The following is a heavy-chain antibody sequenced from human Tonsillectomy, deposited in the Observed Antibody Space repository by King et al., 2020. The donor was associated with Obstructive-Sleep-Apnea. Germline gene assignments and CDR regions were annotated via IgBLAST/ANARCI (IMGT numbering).Heavy chain of an antibody. CDR3: ARVRLAYGDFADF. V-gene: IGHV3-72*01. J-gene: IGHJ4*02. Sequence: VQLVESGGDSVQPEGSLRLSCAASGFSFSDHYMDWVRQAPGKGLEWVGRIRNKVNSYTTEYAASVKGRFTLSRDDSKNSLYLQMNSLKTEDTAVYYCARVRLAYGDFADFWGQGTLVTVSS. CDR2: IRNKVNSYTT. D-gene: IGHD4-17*01. CDR1: GFSFSDHY.